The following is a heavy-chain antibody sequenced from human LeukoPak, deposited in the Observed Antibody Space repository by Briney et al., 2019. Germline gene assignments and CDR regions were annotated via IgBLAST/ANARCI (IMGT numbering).Heavy chain of an antibody. CDR2: ISSGGRIF. Sequence: GGSLRLSCAASGFTFSSYEINWVRQAPGKGLEWISYISSGGRIFYNADSVMGRCPISRDNVTNSLYLQRSSLRAEDTAVYYCAREEAYCSVTSCFRFFDYWGQGALVSVSS. D-gene: IGHD2-15*01. J-gene: IGHJ4*02. CDR1: GFTFSSYE. CDR3: AREEAYCSVTSCFRFFDY. V-gene: IGHV3-48*03.